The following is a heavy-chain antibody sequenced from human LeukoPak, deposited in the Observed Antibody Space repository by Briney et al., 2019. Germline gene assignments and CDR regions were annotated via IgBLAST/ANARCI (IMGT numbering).Heavy chain of an antibody. Sequence: SETLSLTCTVSGGSISSGSYYWSWIRQPPGKGLEWIGYIYYSGSTNYNPSLKSRVTISVDTSKNQFSLKLSSVTAADTAVYYCARIKMSYLDYWGQGTLVTVSS. D-gene: IGHD5-24*01. J-gene: IGHJ4*02. CDR1: GGSISSGSYY. V-gene: IGHV4-61*01. CDR2: IYYSGST. CDR3: ARIKMSYLDY.